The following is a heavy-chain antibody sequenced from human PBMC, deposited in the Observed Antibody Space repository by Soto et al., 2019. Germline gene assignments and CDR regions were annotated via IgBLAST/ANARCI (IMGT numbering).Heavy chain of an antibody. D-gene: IGHD2-15*01. CDR1: GGSISSSSYY. Sequence: QLQLQESGPGLVKPSETLSLTCTVSGGSISSSSYYWGWIRQPPGKGLEWIGSIYYSGSTYYNPSLKSRVTRSVDTSKNQFSLKLRSVTAADTAVYYCASLVLGYCSCGSCYSYYYSGMDVWGQGTTVTVSS. CDR2: IYYSGST. J-gene: IGHJ6*02. V-gene: IGHV4-39*01. CDR3: ASLVLGYCSCGSCYSYYYSGMDV.